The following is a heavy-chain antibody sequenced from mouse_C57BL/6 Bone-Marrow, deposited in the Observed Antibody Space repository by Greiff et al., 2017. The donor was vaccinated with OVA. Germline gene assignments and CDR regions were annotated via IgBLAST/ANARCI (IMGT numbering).Heavy chain of an antibody. D-gene: IGHD4-1*01. J-gene: IGHJ4*01. Sequence: EVKLVDSGGGLVQSGRSLRLSCATSGFTFSDFYMEWVRQAPGKGLEWIAASRNKANDYTTEYSASVKGRFIVSRDTSQSILYLQMNALRAEDTAIYYCARDASGTSYAMDYWGQGTSVTVSS. CDR3: ARDASGTSYAMDY. CDR2: SRNKANDYTT. CDR1: GFTFSDFY. V-gene: IGHV7-1*01.